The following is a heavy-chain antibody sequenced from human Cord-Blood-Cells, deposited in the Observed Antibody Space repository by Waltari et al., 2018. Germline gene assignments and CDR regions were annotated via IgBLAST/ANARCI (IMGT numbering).Heavy chain of an antibody. CDR1: GFTFSSYG. CDR3: AKDLDSYDFWSGYYTGGDYYYGMDV. Sequence: GFTFSSYGMHWVRQAPGKGLEWVAVISYDGSNKYYADSVKGRFTISRDNSKNTLYLQMNSLRAEDTAVYYCAKDLDSYDFWSGYYTGGDYYYGMDVWGQGTTVTVSS. J-gene: IGHJ6*02. CDR2: ISYDGSNK. V-gene: IGHV3-30*18. D-gene: IGHD3-3*01.